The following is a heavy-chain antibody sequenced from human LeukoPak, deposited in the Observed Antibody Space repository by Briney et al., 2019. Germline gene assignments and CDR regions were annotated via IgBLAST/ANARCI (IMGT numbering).Heavy chain of an antibody. CDR2: IYYSGST. J-gene: IGHJ4*02. D-gene: IGHD6-13*01. Sequence: KPSETLSLTCTVSGGSISSSSYYWGWIRQLPGKGLEWIGNIYYSGSTYYNPSLKSRVTISVDTSKNHFSLKLSSVTAADTAVYYCARLDIAAAANYFDSWGQGTLVTVSS. CDR1: GGSISSSSYY. V-gene: IGHV4-39*02. CDR3: ARLDIAAAANYFDS.